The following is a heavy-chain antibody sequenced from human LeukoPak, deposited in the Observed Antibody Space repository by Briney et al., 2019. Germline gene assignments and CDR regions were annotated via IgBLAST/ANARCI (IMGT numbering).Heavy chain of an antibody. J-gene: IGHJ2*01. V-gene: IGHV4-34*01. CDR2: INRSGST. CDR3: ARGAGVAVYWYFDL. D-gene: IGHD6-19*01. Sequence: SETLSLTCAVYGGSFSGYYWSWTRQPPGKGLEWIGEINRSGSTNYNPSLKSRVTISVDTSKNQFSLKLSSVTAADTAVYYCARGAGVAVYWYFDLWGRGTLVTVSS. CDR1: GGSFSGYY.